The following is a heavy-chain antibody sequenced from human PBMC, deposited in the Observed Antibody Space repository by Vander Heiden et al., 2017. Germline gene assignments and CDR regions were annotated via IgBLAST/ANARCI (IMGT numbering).Heavy chain of an antibody. J-gene: IGHJ4*02. CDR3: ARDTSVQY. CDR2: IYYNGIT. Sequence: VQLQSSGPGLVRPSEPLFLTCTVSGGSSTSYYWNWIRQPPGKGLEWIGYIYYNGITNYNPSLKSRVTISVDTSKNQFSLKLTSVTAADTAVYYCARDTSVQYWGQGTLVSVSS. V-gene: IGHV4-59*01. CDR1: GGSSTSYY.